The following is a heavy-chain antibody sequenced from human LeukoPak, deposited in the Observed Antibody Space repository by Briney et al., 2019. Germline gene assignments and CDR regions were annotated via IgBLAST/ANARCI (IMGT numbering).Heavy chain of an antibody. CDR3: ANLPLQLWPDDAFDI. CDR2: ISGSGTST. Sequence: GGSLRLSCAVSGFTFTTYAMTWVRQAPGKGLEWVSAISGSGTSTYYADSVKGRFTISRDNSKNTLYLQMNSLRAEDTAVYYCANLPLQLWPDDAFDIWGQGTMVTVSS. V-gene: IGHV3-23*01. J-gene: IGHJ3*02. D-gene: IGHD5-18*01. CDR1: GFTFTTYA.